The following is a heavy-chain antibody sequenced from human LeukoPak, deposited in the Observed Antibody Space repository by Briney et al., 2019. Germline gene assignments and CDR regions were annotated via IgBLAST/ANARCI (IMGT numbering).Heavy chain of an antibody. Sequence: PSETLSLTCTVAGGSISTYYWSWIRQPPGKGLEWIGYIYYSGSTNYNPSLKSRVTTSVDTSKNQFSLKLSSVTAADTAVYYCARDTGTVVDYWGQGTLVTVSS. CDR2: IYYSGST. CDR3: ARDTGTVVDY. CDR1: GGSISTYY. D-gene: IGHD4-23*01. V-gene: IGHV4-59*01. J-gene: IGHJ4*02.